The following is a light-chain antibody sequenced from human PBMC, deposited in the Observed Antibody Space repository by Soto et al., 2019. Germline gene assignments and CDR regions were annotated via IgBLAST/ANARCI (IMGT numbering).Light chain of an antibody. CDR2: GNN. CDR3: AAWDDSLNGPYV. V-gene: IGLV1-44*01. J-gene: IGLJ1*01. Sequence: QSVLTQPPSASGTPGQRVTISCSGSSSNIGSNPVNWYQQLPGTAPKLLIYGNNQRPSGVPDRFSGSESGTSASLAISGLQSEDEADYYCAAWDDSLNGPYVFGTGTKVTVL. CDR1: SSNIGSNP.